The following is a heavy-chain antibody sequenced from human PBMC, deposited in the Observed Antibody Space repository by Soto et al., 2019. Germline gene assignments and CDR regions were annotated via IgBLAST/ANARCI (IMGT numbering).Heavy chain of an antibody. CDR1: GFTFSSYE. Sequence: PGGSLGLSCAASGFTFSSYEMNWVRQAPGKGLEGVSYISSSGSTIYYADSVKGRFTISRDNAKNSLYLQMNSLRAEDTAVYYCARDHKGGYYYYGMDVWGQGTTVTVSS. V-gene: IGHV3-48*03. J-gene: IGHJ6*02. CDR3: ARDHKGGYYYYGMDV. CDR2: ISSSGSTI.